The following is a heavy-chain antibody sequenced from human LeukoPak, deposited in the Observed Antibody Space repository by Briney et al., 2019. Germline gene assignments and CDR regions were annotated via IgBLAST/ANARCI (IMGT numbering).Heavy chain of an antibody. V-gene: IGHV3-30*18. Sequence: GGSLRLSCAASGFTFSSYGMHWVRQAPGKGLEWVAAISYDGSNKYYADSVKGRFTISRDNSKNTLYLQMNSLRAEDTAVYYCAKFYGGYGRDYFDYWGQGTLVTVSS. J-gene: IGHJ4*02. CDR2: ISYDGSNK. CDR1: GFTFSSYG. D-gene: IGHD5-12*01. CDR3: AKFYGGYGRDYFDY.